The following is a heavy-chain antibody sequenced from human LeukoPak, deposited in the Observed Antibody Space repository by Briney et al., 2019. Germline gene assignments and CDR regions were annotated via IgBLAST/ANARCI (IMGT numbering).Heavy chain of an antibody. CDR1: GGSISSYY. J-gene: IGHJ4*02. V-gene: IGHV4-34*01. D-gene: IGHD6-19*01. CDR2: INHSGST. Sequence: PSETLSLTCTVSGGSISSYYWSWIRQPPGKGLEWIGEINHSGSTNYNPSLKSRVTISVDTSKNQFSLKLSSVTAADTAVYYCARGTVSSGWDDYFDYWGQGTLVTVSS. CDR3: ARGTVSSGWDDYFDY.